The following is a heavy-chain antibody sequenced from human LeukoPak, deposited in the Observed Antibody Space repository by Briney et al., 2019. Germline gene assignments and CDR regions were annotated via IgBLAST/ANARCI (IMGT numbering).Heavy chain of an antibody. J-gene: IGHJ4*02. CDR2: ISWNSGSI. D-gene: IGHD5-12*01. V-gene: IGHV3-9*01. CDR3: AKDKAPLYSGYDWDLDF. Sequence: GESLRLSCAASGFTFHQYAIHWVRQVPGKGLEWVSGISWNSGSIGYADSVKGRFTISRDSAKNSVYLQMNSLRPEDTALYYCAKDKAPLYSGYDWDLDFWGQGTLVTVSS. CDR1: GFTFHQYA.